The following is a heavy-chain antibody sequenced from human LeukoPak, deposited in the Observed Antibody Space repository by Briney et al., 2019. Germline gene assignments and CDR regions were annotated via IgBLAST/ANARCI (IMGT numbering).Heavy chain of an antibody. CDR3: ARVAGYQLLYCWFDP. CDR2: INPNSGGT. J-gene: IGHJ5*02. V-gene: IGHV1-2*02. CDR1: GYTFTCYY. D-gene: IGHD2-2*02. Sequence: ASVNVSCTASGYTFTCYYIHWVRQAPGQGLEWMGWINPNSGGTNYAQKFQGRVTMTRDTSISTAYMELSRLRSDDTAVYYCARVAGYQLLYCWFDPWGQGTLVTVS.